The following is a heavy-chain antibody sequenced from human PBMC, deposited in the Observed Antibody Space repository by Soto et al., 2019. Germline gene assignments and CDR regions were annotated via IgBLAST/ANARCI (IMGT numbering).Heavy chain of an antibody. J-gene: IGHJ3*01. V-gene: IGHV3-43*01. CDR2: ISWDGDST. D-gene: IGHD3-16*01. Sequence: EVQLVESGGAVVQPGGSLRLSCAASGFTFDDYPMHWVRQAPGKGLVCVSLISWDGDSTSLADSVKGRLTVSIDNNINYLYIQMISLRTEDTALYWCAKDKLVTGLDVLGESFDVWGQGKMVTVSS. CDR3: AKDKLVTGLDVLGESFDV. CDR1: GFTFDDYP.